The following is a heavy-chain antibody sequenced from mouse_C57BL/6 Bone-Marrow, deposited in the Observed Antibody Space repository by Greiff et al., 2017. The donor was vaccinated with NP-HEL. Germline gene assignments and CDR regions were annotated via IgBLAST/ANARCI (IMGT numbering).Heavy chain of an antibody. CDR1: GFTFSSYA. J-gene: IGHJ3*01. D-gene: IGHD1-1*01. Sequence: EVMLVESGGGLVKPGGSLKLSCAASGFTFSSYAMSWVRQTPEKRLEWVATISDGGSYTYYPDNVKGRFTISRDNAKNNLYLQMSHLKSEDTAMYYCARMFSITTVVAPFAYWGQGTLVTVSA. V-gene: IGHV5-4*03. CDR3: ARMFSITTVVAPFAY. CDR2: ISDGGSYT.